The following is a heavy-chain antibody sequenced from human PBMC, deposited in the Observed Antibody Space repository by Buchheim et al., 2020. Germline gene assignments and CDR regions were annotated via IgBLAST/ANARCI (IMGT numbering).Heavy chain of an antibody. CDR3: AKDLSLYSYGYHYFDY. Sequence: QVQLVESGGGVVQPGRSLRLSCAASGFTFSSYGMHWVRQAPGKGLEWVAFIRYDGSNKYYADSVKGRFTISRDNSKNTLYLQMNSLRAEDTAVYYCAKDLSLYSYGYHYFDYWGQGTL. D-gene: IGHD5-18*01. CDR2: IRYDGSNK. V-gene: IGHV3-30*02. J-gene: IGHJ4*02. CDR1: GFTFSSYG.